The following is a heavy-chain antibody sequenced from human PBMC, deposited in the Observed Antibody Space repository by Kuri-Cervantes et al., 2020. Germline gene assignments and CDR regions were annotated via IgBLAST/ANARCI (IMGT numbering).Heavy chain of an antibody. J-gene: IGHJ4*02. CDR3: AGTPSNRGSGWETVLYYFDY. Sequence: SETLSLTCTVSGGSISSYYWSWIRQPPGKGLEWIGEINRGGSTNYNPSLKSRVTISVDTSKNQFSLKLSSVTAADTAVYYCAGTPSNRGSGWETVLYYFDYWGQGTLVTVSS. D-gene: IGHD6-19*01. V-gene: IGHV4-34*01. CDR2: INRGGST. CDR1: GGSISSYY.